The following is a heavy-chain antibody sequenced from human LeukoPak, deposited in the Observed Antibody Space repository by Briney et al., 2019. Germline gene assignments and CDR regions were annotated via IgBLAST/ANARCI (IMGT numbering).Heavy chain of an antibody. CDR3: ARGRGLAYCGGDCYSGGGQSDY. J-gene: IGHJ4*02. CDR2: INHSGST. V-gene: IGHV4-30-2*01. Sequence: PSQTLSLTCTVSGGSISSGGYYWSWIRQPPGKGLEWIGEINHSGSTNYNPSLKSRVTISVDTSKNQFSLKLSSVTAADTAVYYCARGRGLAYCGGDCYSGGGQSDYWGQGTLVTVSS. CDR1: GGSISSGGYY. D-gene: IGHD2-21*02.